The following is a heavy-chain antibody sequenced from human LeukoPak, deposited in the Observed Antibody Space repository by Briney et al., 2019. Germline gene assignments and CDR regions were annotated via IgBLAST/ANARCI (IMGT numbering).Heavy chain of an antibody. J-gene: IGHJ4*02. Sequence: GGSLRLSCAASGFTFSSYSMNWVRQAPGKGLVWVSRINSDGSSTSYADSVKGRFTISRDNAKNTLYLQMNSLRAEDTAVYYCASGRAASGLYCDFWGQGTLVTVSS. CDR3: ASGRAASGLYCDF. V-gene: IGHV3-74*01. CDR1: GFTFSSYS. D-gene: IGHD3-10*01. CDR2: INSDGSST.